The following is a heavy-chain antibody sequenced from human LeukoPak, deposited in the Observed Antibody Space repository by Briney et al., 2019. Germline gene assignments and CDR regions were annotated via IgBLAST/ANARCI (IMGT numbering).Heavy chain of an antibody. CDR3: ARGPADYDYVWGSYRHSFDY. V-gene: IGHV1-69*05. J-gene: IGHJ4*02. CDR1: GGTFSSYA. CDR2: IIPIFGTA. Sequence: ASVKVSCKASGGTFSSYAISWVRQAPGQGLEWMGGIIPIFGTANYAQKFQGRVTITTDESTSTAYMELSSLRSEDTAVYYCARGPADYDYVWGSYRHSFDYWGQGTLVTVSS. D-gene: IGHD3-16*02.